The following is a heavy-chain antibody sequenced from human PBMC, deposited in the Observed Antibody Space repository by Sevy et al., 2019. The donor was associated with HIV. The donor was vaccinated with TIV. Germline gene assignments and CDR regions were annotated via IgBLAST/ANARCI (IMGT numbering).Heavy chain of an antibody. CDR3: AAVALTCGGDPYENHHFMDV. D-gene: IGHD3-16*01. CDR2: ISYDGRGK. V-gene: IGHV3-30*03. CDR1: GFTFSSYD. Sequence: GGSLRLSCAASGFTFSSYDMHWVRQAPGTGLEWVAVISYDGRGKHYADSVKGRFTISRDNAKNTLYLQMNSLRVEDSAVFYCAAVALTCGGDPYENHHFMDVWGRGTRVTVSS. J-gene: IGHJ6*03.